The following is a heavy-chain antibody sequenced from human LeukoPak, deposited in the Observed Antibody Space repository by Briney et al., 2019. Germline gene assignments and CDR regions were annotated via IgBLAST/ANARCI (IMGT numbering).Heavy chain of an antibody. CDR1: GFTFSSYS. Sequence: GGSLRLSCAGSGFTFSSYSMNWVRQAPGKGLEWVSSITSSSSYIYYADSVKGRFTISRDNAKKSVYLQMNSLRAEDTAVYYCARVTYGSGTYGAFDYWGQGTLVTVSS. CDR3: ARVTYGSGTYGAFDY. CDR2: ITSSSSYI. J-gene: IGHJ4*02. D-gene: IGHD3-10*01. V-gene: IGHV3-21*04.